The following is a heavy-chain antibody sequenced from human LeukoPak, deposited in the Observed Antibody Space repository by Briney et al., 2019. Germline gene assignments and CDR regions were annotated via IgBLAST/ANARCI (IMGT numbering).Heavy chain of an antibody. D-gene: IGHD3-10*01. J-gene: IGHJ5*02. CDR2: IYYSGST. CDR3: ASRADGSGIGFDP. V-gene: IGHV4-59*08. Sequence: PSETLSLTCTVSGGSISSYYWSWIRQPPGKGLEWIGYIYYSGSTNYNPSLKSRVTISVDTSKNQFSLKLSSVTAADTAVYYCASRADGSGIGFDPWGQGTLVTVSS. CDR1: GGSISSYY.